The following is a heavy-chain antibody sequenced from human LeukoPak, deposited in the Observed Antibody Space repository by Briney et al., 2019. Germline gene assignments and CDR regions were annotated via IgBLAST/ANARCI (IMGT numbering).Heavy chain of an antibody. CDR1: GGSISNYY. V-gene: IGHV4-59*08. CDR3: ARHGQNFASSFEY. CDR2: IYSSGNT. D-gene: IGHD6-13*01. J-gene: IGHJ4*02. Sequence: SETLSLTCTVSGGSISNYYLSWIRQPPGKGLEWIGYIYSSGNTNYNPSLKSRVTISVDTSKNQFSLRLSSVTAADTAVYYFARHGQNFASSFEYWGQGTLVTVSS.